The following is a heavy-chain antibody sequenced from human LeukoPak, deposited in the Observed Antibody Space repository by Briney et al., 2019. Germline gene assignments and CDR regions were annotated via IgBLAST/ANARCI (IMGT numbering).Heavy chain of an antibody. D-gene: IGHD6-6*01. Sequence: SETLSLTCTVSGGSISSYYWSWIRQPAGKGLEWIGRIYTSGSTNYNPSLKSRVTMSVDTSKNQFSLKLSSVTAADTAVYYCARHRYTSSSSYFDFWGQGTLVAASS. CDR3: ARHRYTSSSSYFDF. V-gene: IGHV4-4*07. CDR1: GGSISSYY. CDR2: IYTSGST. J-gene: IGHJ4*02.